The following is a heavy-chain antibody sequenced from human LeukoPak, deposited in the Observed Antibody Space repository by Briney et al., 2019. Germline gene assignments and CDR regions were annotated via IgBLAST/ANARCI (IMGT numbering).Heavy chain of an antibody. D-gene: IGHD2-15*01. CDR1: GFTFSSYS. CDR2: ISSSSTI. V-gene: IGHV3-48*01. J-gene: IGHJ4*02. CDR3: TRAGSWGSFDY. Sequence: GGSLRLSCAASGFTFSSYSMNWVRQAPGKGLEWVSYISSSSTIYYADSVKGRFTISRDNAKNSLYLQMNSLRAEDTAVYFCTRAGSWGSFDYWGQGTLVTVSS.